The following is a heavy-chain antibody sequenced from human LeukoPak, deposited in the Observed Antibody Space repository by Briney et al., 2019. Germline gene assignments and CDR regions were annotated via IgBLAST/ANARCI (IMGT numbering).Heavy chain of an antibody. V-gene: IGHV1-2*02. CDR1: GYTFTGYY. CDR3: ARDRGYGSGWYGFAFDY. J-gene: IGHJ4*02. CDR2: INPNSGGA. D-gene: IGHD6-19*01. Sequence: ASVKVSCKASGYTFTGYYMHWVRQAPGQGLEWMGWINPNSGGANYARNFQGRVTMTRDTSISTAYMELSRLRSDDTAVYYCARDRGYGSGWYGFAFDYWGQGALVTVRS.